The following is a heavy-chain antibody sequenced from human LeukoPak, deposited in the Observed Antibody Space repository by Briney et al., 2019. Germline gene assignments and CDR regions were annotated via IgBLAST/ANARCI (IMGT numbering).Heavy chain of an antibody. CDR3: APIFGDSSAFAS. J-gene: IGHJ4*02. CDR2: ITHHGST. CDR1: GGSFSNYY. D-gene: IGHD4-17*01. V-gene: IGHV4-34*01. Sequence: PSETLSLTCAVYGGSFSNYYLSWVRQPPGMGLEWIGEITHHGSTNYNPSLKSRVTISVDTSNNQFSLRLTSVAAADTALYYCAPIFGDSSAFASGGRGPLVPVSS.